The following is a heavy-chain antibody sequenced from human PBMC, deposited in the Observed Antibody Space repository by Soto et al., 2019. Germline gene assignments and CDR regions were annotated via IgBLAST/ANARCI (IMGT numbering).Heavy chain of an antibody. J-gene: IGHJ5*01. D-gene: IGHD3-10*01. CDR2: FDPEDGET. CDR3: ATDSSTVPGVHSHS. CDR1: GYTLTELS. Sequence: SVKVSCKVSGYTLTELSMHWVRQAPGKGLEWMGGFDPEDGETIYAQKFQGRVTMTEDTSTDTADMELSSLRSEDTAVYYCATDSSTVPGVHSHSRRHGTLVTV. V-gene: IGHV1-24*01.